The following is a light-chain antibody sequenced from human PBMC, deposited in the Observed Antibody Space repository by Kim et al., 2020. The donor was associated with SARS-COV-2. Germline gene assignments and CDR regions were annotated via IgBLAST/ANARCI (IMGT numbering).Light chain of an antibody. V-gene: IGKV1-5*01. CDR1: QTISSW. J-gene: IGKJ1*01. CDR3: QQYISYSRT. Sequence: ASVGDRVTITCRASQTISSWLAWYQQKPGKAPKLLIYDASTLESGVPSRFSGSGSGTEFTLTISSLQPDDFATYYCQQYISYSRTFGQGTKVEIK. CDR2: DAS.